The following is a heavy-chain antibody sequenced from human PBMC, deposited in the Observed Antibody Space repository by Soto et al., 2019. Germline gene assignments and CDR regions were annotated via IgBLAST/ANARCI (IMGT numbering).Heavy chain of an antibody. CDR2: INSTGTIK. V-gene: IGHV3-48*01. D-gene: IGHD2-2*01. Sequence: GGSLRLSCAASGFTVSTYSMNWVRQAPGKGLEWVSYINSTGTIKYYAGSVKGRFTISRDNAKNSLYLQMNSLRAEDTAVYYCARMSSSISPGCWGQGTLVTVSS. J-gene: IGHJ1*01. CDR3: ARMSSSISPGC. CDR1: GFTVSTYS.